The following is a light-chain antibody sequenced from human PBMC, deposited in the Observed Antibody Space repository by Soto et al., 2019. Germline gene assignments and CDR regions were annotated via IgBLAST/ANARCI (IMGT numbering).Light chain of an antibody. J-gene: IGLJ1*01. CDR1: SNDVGAYNS. V-gene: IGLV2-8*01. CDR3: ASDAGSDNYV. Sequence: QSVRTQPPSASGAPGQAVTISCTGSSNDVGAYNSVSWYQQHPGKAPRLIIYEVTKRPSGVPDRFSGSKSANTASLTVSGLQADDEADYFCASDAGSDNYVFGPGTKVTVL. CDR2: EVT.